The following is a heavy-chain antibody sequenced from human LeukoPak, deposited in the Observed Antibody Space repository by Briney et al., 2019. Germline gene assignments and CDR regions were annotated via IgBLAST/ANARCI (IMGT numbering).Heavy chain of an antibody. D-gene: IGHD4-17*01. J-gene: IGHJ6*03. CDR2: INPSGGST. Sequence: ASVKVSCKASGYTFTSYYMHWVRQAPGQGLEWMGIINPSGGSTSYAQKFQGRVTMTRDMSTSTVYMELSSLRSEDTAVYYCARRVTTLSYYYYYYMDVWGKGTTVTVSS. V-gene: IGHV1-46*01. CDR3: ARRVTTLSYYYYYYMDV. CDR1: GYTFTSYY.